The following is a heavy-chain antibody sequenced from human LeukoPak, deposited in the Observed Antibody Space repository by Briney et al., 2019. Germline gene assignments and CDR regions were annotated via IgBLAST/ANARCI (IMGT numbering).Heavy chain of an antibody. J-gene: IGHJ5*02. Sequence: GGSLRLSCAASGFTFSSYEMNWVRQAPGKGLEWVSYISSSGSTIYYADSVKGRFTISRDNARSSLHLQMNSLRAEDTAVYYCARDSGKQWLVGNWFDPWGQGNLVTVSS. V-gene: IGHV3-48*03. CDR1: GFTFSSYE. D-gene: IGHD6-19*01. CDR2: ISSSGSTI. CDR3: ARDSGKQWLVGNWFDP.